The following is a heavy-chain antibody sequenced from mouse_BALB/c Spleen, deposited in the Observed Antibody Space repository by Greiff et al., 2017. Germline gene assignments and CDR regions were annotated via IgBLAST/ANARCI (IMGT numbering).Heavy chain of an antibody. Sequence: EVQLVESGGGLVKPGGSLKLSCAASGFPFSSYAMSWVRQTPEKRLEWVATISSGGSYTYYPDSVKGRFTISRDNAKNTLYLQMSSLRSEDTAMYYWARHGADYAMDDWGQGTSVTVSS. V-gene: IGHV5-9-3*01. CDR2: ISSGGSYT. CDR1: GFPFSSYA. CDR3: ARHGADYAMDD. J-gene: IGHJ4*01.